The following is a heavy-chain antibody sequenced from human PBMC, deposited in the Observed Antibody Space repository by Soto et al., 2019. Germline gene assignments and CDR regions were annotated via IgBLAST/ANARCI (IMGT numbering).Heavy chain of an antibody. J-gene: IGHJ4*02. CDR3: ATTYCSGGYCFSSEY. CDR1: GIAFRSYS. CDR2: ITSDSSDI. V-gene: IGHV3-21*01. Sequence: GGSLRLSCAASGIAFRSYSMSWFRQAPGKGLEWVASITSDSSDIYYEDSVKGRFTISRDNGENSLYLQMTSLGAEDTGVYYCATTYCSGGYCFSSEYWGQGVLVTVSS. D-gene: IGHD2-15*01.